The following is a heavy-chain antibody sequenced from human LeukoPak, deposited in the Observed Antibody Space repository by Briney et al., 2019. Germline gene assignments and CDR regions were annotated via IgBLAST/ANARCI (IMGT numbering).Heavy chain of an antibody. CDR2: FDPEDGET. CDR3: ATGLPAAKDADAFDI. CDR1: GYTLTELS. Sequence: ASVKVSCKVSGYTLTELSMHWGRQAPGKGLEWMGGFDPEDGETIYAQKFQGRVTMTEDTSTDTAYMELSSLRSEDTAVYYCATGLPAAKDADAFDIWGQGTMVTVSS. J-gene: IGHJ3*02. D-gene: IGHD2-2*01. V-gene: IGHV1-24*01.